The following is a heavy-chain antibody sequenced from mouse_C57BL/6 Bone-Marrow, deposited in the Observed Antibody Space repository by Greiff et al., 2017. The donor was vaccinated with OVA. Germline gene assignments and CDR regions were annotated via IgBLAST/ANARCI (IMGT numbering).Heavy chain of an antibody. CDR3: ARDNWDWYFDV. D-gene: IGHD4-1*01. Sequence: EVKLMESGGGLVQSGRSLRLSCATSGFTFSDFYMEWVRQAPGKGLEWIAASRNKANDYTTEYSASVKGRFIVYRDTSQSILYLQMNALRAEDTAIYYCARDNWDWYFDVGGTGTTVTVSS. V-gene: IGHV7-1*01. CDR1: GFTFSDFY. CDR2: SRNKANDYTT. J-gene: IGHJ1*03.